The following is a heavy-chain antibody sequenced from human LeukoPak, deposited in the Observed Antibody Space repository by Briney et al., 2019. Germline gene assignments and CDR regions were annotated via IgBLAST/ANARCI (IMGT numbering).Heavy chain of an antibody. CDR3: ARVQSYGPYYYYYMDV. Sequence: GASVKVSCKASGYTFTSYGISWVRQAPGQGLEWMGWISAYNGNTNYAQKLQGRVTMTTDISTSTAYMELRSLRSDDTAVYYCARVQSYGPYYYYYMDVWGKGTTVTVSS. V-gene: IGHV1-18*01. CDR2: ISAYNGNT. D-gene: IGHD5-18*01. CDR1: GYTFTSYG. J-gene: IGHJ6*03.